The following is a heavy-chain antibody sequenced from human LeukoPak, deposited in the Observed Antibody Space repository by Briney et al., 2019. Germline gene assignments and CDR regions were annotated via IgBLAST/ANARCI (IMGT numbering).Heavy chain of an antibody. V-gene: IGHV3-7*01. CDR2: IKPDGTEK. J-gene: IGHJ4*02. CDR3: ARYGLTAALDF. Sequence: PGGSLRLSCAASGFTFSSSWMSWVRQARGKRLEWVANIKPDGTEKFHVDSVKGRFTISRDNSKSSLSLQMNSLRAEDTAVSYCARYGLTAALDFWGQGTLVTVSS. CDR1: GFTFSSSW. D-gene: IGHD2-21*02.